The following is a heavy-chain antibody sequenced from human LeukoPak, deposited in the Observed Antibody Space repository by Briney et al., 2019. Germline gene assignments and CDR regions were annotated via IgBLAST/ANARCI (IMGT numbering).Heavy chain of an antibody. V-gene: IGHV1-18*01. Sequence: GASVTVSCKASNYPLNTHGMNWVRQAPGQGLEWMGWIGADDGNTKSAQKFQGRLTMATDTSTNTAYMELRTLTSDDTAVYYCARDKRVLTPGLTTIYTGWWFDPWGQGTLVTVTS. CDR1: NYPLNTHG. CDR3: ARDKRVLTPGLTTIYTGWWFDP. CDR2: IGADDGNT. J-gene: IGHJ5*02. D-gene: IGHD2-21*02.